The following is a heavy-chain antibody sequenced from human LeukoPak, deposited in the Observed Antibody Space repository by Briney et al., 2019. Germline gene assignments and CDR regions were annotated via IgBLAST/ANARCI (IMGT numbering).Heavy chain of an antibody. Sequence: PGGSLRLSCAASGFTVSSKYMSWVRQAPGKGLEWVSVIYSGGSTYYADSVKGRLTISRDNSKNTLYLQMNSLRAEDTAVYYCARAGWIQLWSYFDYWGQGTLVTVSS. J-gene: IGHJ4*02. CDR3: ARAGWIQLWSYFDY. CDR2: IYSGGST. CDR1: GFTVSSKY. D-gene: IGHD5-18*01. V-gene: IGHV3-53*01.